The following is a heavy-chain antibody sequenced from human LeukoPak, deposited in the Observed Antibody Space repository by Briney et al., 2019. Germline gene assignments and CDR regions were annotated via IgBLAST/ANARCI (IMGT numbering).Heavy chain of an antibody. CDR3: ARDLKTYYYDSSGYSL. CDR1: GGSISSSNW. V-gene: IGHV4-4*02. J-gene: IGHJ4*02. CDR2: IYHSGST. Sequence: PSGTLSLTCAVSGGSISSSNWWSWVRQPPGKGLEWIGEIYHSGSTNYNPSLKSRVTISVDKSKNQFSLKLSSVTAADTAVYYCARDLKTYYYDSSGYSLWGQGTLVTVSS. D-gene: IGHD3-22*01.